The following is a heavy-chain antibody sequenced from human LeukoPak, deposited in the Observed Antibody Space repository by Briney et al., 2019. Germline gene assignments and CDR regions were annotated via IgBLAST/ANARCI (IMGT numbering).Heavy chain of an antibody. Sequence: GESLKISCKGSGYSFTSYWIGWVRQMPGKGLEWMGITYPGDSDTRYSPSFQGQVTISADKSISTAYLQWSSLKASDTAMYYCARPITMVRGGYYGMDVWGKGTTVTVSS. V-gene: IGHV5-51*01. D-gene: IGHD3-10*01. CDR1: GYSFTSYW. CDR2: TYPGDSDT. CDR3: ARPITMVRGGYYGMDV. J-gene: IGHJ6*04.